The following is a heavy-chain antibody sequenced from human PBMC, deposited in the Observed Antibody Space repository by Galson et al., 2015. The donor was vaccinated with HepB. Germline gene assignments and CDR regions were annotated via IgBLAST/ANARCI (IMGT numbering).Heavy chain of an antibody. D-gene: IGHD6-13*01. CDR2: IKQDGSEK. Sequence: SLRLSCAASGFTFSSYWMSWVRQAPGKGLEWVANIKQDGSEKYYVDSVKGRFTISRDNAKNSLYLQMNSLRAEDTAVYYCARDEHYSSSWYSPAFDYWGQGTLVTVSS. V-gene: IGHV3-7*03. CDR3: ARDEHYSSSWYSPAFDY. J-gene: IGHJ4*02. CDR1: GFTFSSYW.